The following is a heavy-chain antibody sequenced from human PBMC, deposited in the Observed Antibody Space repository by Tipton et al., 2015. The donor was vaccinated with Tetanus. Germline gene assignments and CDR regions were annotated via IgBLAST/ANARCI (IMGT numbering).Heavy chain of an antibody. CDR1: GFTFSSYG. CDR2: ISPDGTNQ. V-gene: IGHV3-30*18. J-gene: IGHJ4*02. Sequence: SLRLSCAASGFTFSSYGMHWVRQAPGKGLESVAVISPDGTNQYYSDSVKGRFTISRDNSKNALYLQMNGLRAEDTAVYYCAKGWGSLDHWGQGTLVTVSS. D-gene: IGHD7-27*01. CDR3: AKGWGSLDH.